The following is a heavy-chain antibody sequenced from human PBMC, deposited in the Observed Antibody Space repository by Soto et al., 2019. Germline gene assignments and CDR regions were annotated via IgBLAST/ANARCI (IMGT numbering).Heavy chain of an antibody. D-gene: IGHD3-10*01. J-gene: IGHJ4*02. CDR3: ARGNYGLDY. V-gene: IGHV3-30-3*01. CDR2: MSHDGSNI. Sequence: ESGGGVAQPGTSLRLSCAASGFTLSRYNMYWARQAPGKGLEWVALMSHDGSNIYHADSVTGRFTISRDTSKNTLSLQMHSLRAEDTAIYYCARGNYGLDYWGQGILVTVSS. CDR1: GFTLSRYN.